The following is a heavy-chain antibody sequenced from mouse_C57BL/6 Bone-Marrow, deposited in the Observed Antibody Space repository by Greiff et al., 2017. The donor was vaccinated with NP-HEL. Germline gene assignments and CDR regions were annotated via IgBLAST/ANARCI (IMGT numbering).Heavy chain of an antibody. J-gene: IGHJ4*01. Sequence: EVQLQQSGPELVKPGASVKISCKASGYTFTDYYMNWVKQSHGKSLEWIGDINPNNGGTSYNQKFKGKATLTVDKSSSTAYMELRSLTSEDSAVYYCARGGYGYDGYYYAMDYWGQGTSVTVSS. CDR3: ARGGYGYDGYYYAMDY. V-gene: IGHV1-26*01. CDR1: GYTFTDYY. D-gene: IGHD2-2*01. CDR2: INPNNGGT.